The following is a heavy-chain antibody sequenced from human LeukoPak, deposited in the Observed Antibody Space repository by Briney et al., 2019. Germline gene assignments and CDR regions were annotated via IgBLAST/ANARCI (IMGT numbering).Heavy chain of an antibody. V-gene: IGHV4-34*01. Sequence: SETLSLTCAVYGGSFSGYYWSWIRQPPGKGLEWIGEINHSGGTNYNPSLKSRVTISVDTSKNQFSLKLSSVTAADTAVYYCARVPRVVRGVSYYFDYWGQGTLVTV. CDR2: INHSGGT. J-gene: IGHJ4*02. D-gene: IGHD3-10*01. CDR1: GGSFSGYY. CDR3: ARVPRVVRGVSYYFDY.